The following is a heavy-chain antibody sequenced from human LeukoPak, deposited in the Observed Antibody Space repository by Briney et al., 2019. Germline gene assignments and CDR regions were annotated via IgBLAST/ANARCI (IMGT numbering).Heavy chain of an antibody. CDR3: ARGDCSGGSCYSDY. Sequence: ASVKVSCKASGYTFTGYYMHWVRQAPGQGLEWMGWINPNSGGTNYAQKFQGWVTMTRDTSISTAYMELSSLRSEDTAVYYCARGDCSGGSCYSDYWGQGTLVTVSS. J-gene: IGHJ4*02. CDR1: GYTFTGYY. D-gene: IGHD2-15*01. CDR2: INPNSGGT. V-gene: IGHV1-2*04.